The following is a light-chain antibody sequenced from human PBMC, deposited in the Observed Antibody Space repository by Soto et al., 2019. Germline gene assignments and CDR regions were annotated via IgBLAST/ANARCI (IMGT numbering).Light chain of an antibody. CDR1: SSNIGSNY. CDR2: RNN. Sequence: QSVLTQPPSASGTPGQRVTISCSGSSSNIGSNYVYWYQQLPGTAPKLLIYRNNQRPSGVPDRFSGSTSGTSASLSISVLRSEDEDDDYCAAWDDSLSGHVVFGGGTKVTVL. J-gene: IGLJ2*01. V-gene: IGLV1-47*01. CDR3: AAWDDSLSGHVV.